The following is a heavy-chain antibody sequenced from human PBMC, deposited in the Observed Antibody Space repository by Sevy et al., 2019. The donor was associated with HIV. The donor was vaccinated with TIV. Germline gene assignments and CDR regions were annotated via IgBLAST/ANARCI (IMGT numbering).Heavy chain of an antibody. V-gene: IGHV5-51*01. D-gene: IGHD4-17*01. CDR1: GYTFTTYW. Sequence: GESLKISCKGSGYTFTTYWIAWVRQMPGKGLEWMGIIYPGDSDTRYSPSFQGQVTISADKSINTAYLQWSSLKASDTAIYYCARGLTDYGGNSFDYWGQRTLVTVSS. CDR2: IYPGDSDT. CDR3: ARGLTDYGGNSFDY. J-gene: IGHJ4*02.